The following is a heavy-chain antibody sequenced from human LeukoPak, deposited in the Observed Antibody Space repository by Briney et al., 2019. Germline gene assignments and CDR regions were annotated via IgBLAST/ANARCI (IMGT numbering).Heavy chain of an antibody. CDR2: ISYDGSNK. V-gene: IGHV3-30-3*01. J-gene: IGHJ4*02. D-gene: IGHD6-19*01. CDR3: ARGSILAVAGELDY. CDR1: GFTFSSYA. Sequence: GGSLRLSCTASGFTFSSYAMHWVRQAPGRGLEWVAVISYDGSNKYYADSVKGRFTISRDNSKNTLHLQMNSLRAEDTAVYYCARGSILAVAGELDYWGQGTLVTVSS.